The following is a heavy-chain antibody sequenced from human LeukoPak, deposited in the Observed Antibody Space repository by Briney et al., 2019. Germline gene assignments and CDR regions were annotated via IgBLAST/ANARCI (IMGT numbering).Heavy chain of an antibody. V-gene: IGHV3-30*18. CDR2: ISYDGSNE. CDR1: GFTFSSYS. Sequence: PGGSLRLSCAASGFTFSSYSMNWVRQAPGKGLEWVAIISYDGSNEAYADSVKGRFSISRDNSKNTLYLQMNSLRPEDTAVYYCAKDQHYDSNSLDVWGPGTTVTVSS. CDR3: AKDQHYDSNSLDV. D-gene: IGHD3-22*01. J-gene: IGHJ6*02.